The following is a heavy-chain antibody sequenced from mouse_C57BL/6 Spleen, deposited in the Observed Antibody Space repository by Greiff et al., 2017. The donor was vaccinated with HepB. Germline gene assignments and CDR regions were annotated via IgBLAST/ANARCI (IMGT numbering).Heavy chain of an antibody. J-gene: IGHJ2*01. D-gene: IGHD1-1*01. V-gene: IGHV5-17*01. Sequence: EVKLMESGGGLVKPGGSLKLSCAASGFTFSDYGMHWVRQAPEKGLEWVAYISSGSSTIYYADTVKGRFTISRDNAKTTLFLQMTSLRSEDTAMYYCARREGAYGFDYWGQGTTLTVSS. CDR1: GFTFSDYG. CDR2: ISSGSSTI. CDR3: ARREGAYGFDY.